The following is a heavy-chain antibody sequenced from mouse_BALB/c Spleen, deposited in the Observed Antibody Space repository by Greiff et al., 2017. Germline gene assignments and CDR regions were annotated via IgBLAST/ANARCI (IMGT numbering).Heavy chain of an antibody. CDR3: ATNWEDY. CDR2: INPSNGRT. Sequence: QVQLQQPGAELVKPGASVKLSCKASGYTFTSYWMHWVKQRPGQGLEWIGEINPSNGRTNYNEKFKSKATLTVDKSSSTAYMQLSSLTSEDSAVYYCATNWEDYWGQGTTLTVSS. J-gene: IGHJ2*01. CDR1: GYTFTSYW. D-gene: IGHD4-1*01. V-gene: IGHV1S81*02.